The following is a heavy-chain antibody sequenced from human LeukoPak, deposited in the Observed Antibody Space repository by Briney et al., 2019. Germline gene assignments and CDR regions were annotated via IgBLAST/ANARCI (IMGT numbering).Heavy chain of an antibody. J-gene: IGHJ6*02. CDR2: VSAYDGST. D-gene: IGHD3-10*01. Sequence: ASVKVSCKASGYSFTSYGFTWVRRAPGQGLEWMGWVSAYDGSTYYAQKIRGRVTMTTDASKNTVYMELRSLRFDDTAVYYCARGGRDGMDVWGQGTTVTVSS. CDR3: ARGGRDGMDV. V-gene: IGHV1-18*01. CDR1: GYSFTSYG.